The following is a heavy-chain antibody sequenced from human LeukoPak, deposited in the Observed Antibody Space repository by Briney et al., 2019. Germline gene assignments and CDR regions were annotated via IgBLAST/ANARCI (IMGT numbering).Heavy chain of an antibody. CDR2: FDPEHGQT. Sequence: GASVKVSCKASGYTFTTYYIYWVRQAPGKGLEWMGGFDPEHGQTISAQTFHGRVTMTEDTSTDTAYMILSSLRSEDTAVYYCARSPPPGFGGYYFDYWGQGTLVTVSS. CDR1: GYTFTTYY. D-gene: IGHD3-16*01. V-gene: IGHV1-24*01. J-gene: IGHJ4*02. CDR3: ARSPPPGFGGYYFDY.